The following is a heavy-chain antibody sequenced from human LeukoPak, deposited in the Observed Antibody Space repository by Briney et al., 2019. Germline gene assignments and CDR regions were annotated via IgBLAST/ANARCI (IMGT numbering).Heavy chain of an antibody. V-gene: IGHV3-74*01. Sequence: PGGSLRLSCAASGFTFSRNWMHWIRHAPGKGLVWLSHINSDGSSISYADSVKGRFTISRDNAKSTLYLQMNSLRAEDTAVYYCVRVADSSGYYNSGQGTLVTVSS. D-gene: IGHD3-22*01. J-gene: IGHJ4*02. CDR2: INSDGSSI. CDR3: VRVADSSGYYN. CDR1: GFTFSRNW.